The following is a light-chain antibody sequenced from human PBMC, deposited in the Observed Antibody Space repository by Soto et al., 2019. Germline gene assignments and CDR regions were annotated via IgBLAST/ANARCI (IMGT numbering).Light chain of an antibody. CDR2: AAS. CDR1: QSISTY. V-gene: IGKV1-39*01. CDR3: QQSYSTPT. J-gene: IGKJ4*01. Sequence: DIQMTQSPSSLSASVGDRVTITCRASQSISTYLNWYQQRPGRAPKLLIYAASSLQSGVLSRFSGSGSGTDFTLTVSGLRPEDFATYYCQQSYSTPTFGGGTKVEIK.